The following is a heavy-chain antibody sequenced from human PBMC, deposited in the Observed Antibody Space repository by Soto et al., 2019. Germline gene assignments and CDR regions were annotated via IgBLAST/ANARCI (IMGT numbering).Heavy chain of an antibody. Sequence: GGSLRLSCAASGFNVGTYGMSWVRQAPEKGLEWVAGISGTGGNTYYADSVKGRFTISRDNSKNTLYLQMNSLRAEDTAVYYCARDGIFYDFWSGSHWFDPWGQGTLVTVS. V-gene: IGHV3-23*01. D-gene: IGHD3-3*01. CDR2: ISGTGGNT. CDR1: GFNVGTYG. J-gene: IGHJ5*02. CDR3: ARDGIFYDFWSGSHWFDP.